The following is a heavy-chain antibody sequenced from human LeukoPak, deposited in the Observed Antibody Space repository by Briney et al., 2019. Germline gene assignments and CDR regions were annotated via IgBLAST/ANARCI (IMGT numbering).Heavy chain of an antibody. V-gene: IGHV1-2*02. Sequence: ASVKVSCKASGYTFTGYYMHWVRQAPGQGLEWMGWINPNSGGTNYAQKFQGRVTMTRDTSISTAYMELSRLRSDDTAVYYCARDSLDRGRFGEFFLRRFAPWGRGPLVTVSS. CDR1: GYTFTGYY. D-gene: IGHD3-10*01. J-gene: IGHJ5*02. CDR2: INPNSGGT. CDR3: ARDSLDRGRFGEFFLRRFAP.